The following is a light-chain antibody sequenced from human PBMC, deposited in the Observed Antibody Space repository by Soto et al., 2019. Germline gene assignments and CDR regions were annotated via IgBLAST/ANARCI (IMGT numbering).Light chain of an antibody. Sequence: EIVLTQSPGTLSLSPGERATLSCRASQSVSNNYLAWYQQKPGQAPRLLIYGASSRATGIPDRFSGSGSGTDFTLTISRLEPEDFAVYYRQQYGSSPRTFGGGTKVEIK. V-gene: IGKV3-20*01. CDR2: GAS. J-gene: IGKJ4*01. CDR3: QQYGSSPRT. CDR1: QSVSNNY.